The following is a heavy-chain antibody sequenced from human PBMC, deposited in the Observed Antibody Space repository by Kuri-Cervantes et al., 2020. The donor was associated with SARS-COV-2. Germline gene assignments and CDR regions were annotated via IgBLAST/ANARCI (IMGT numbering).Heavy chain of an antibody. Sequence: GESLKISCKGSGYSFPSYWISWVRQKPGKGLEWMGRIDASDSYIRYSPPFQGHVTISADESSSTAYLQWSSLKASDTAMYYCARQASIVGATTGFDYWGQGTLVTVSS. D-gene: IGHD1-26*01. J-gene: IGHJ4*02. CDR3: ARQASIVGATTGFDY. CDR1: GYSFPSYW. CDR2: IDASDSYI. V-gene: IGHV5-10-1*01.